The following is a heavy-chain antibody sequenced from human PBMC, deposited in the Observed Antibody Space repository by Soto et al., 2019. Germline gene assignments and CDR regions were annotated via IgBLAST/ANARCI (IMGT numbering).Heavy chain of an antibody. Sequence: QLVESGGGLVQPGGSLRVSCAAAGFSFSSHSMHWFRQAPGKSLEYISDISANGVGTYYADSVKGRFTISRDNSKNTLYHQRGSLRAEAMAVYHCTIDNGLNCFDIWGQGTMVTVSS. V-gene: IGHV3-64*07. J-gene: IGHJ3*02. CDR2: ISANGVGT. CDR1: GFSFSSHS. CDR3: TIDNGLNCFDI. D-gene: IGHD2-2*03.